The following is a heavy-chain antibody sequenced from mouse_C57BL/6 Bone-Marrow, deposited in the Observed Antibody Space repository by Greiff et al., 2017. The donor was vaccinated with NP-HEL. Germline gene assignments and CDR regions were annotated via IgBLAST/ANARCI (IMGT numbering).Heavy chain of an antibody. CDR2: IHPNSGST. CDR1: GYTFTSYW. V-gene: IGHV1-64*01. CDR3: ASQFPFDY. J-gene: IGHJ2*01. Sequence: VQLQQPGAELVKPGASVKLSCKASGYTFTSYWMHWVKQRPGQGLEWIGMIHPNSGSTNYNEKFTSKATLTVDKSSSTAYMQLSSLTSEDSAVSYCASQFPFDYWGQGTTLTVSS.